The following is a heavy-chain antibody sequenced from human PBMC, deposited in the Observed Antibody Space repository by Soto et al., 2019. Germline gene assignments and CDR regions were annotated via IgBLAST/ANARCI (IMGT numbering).Heavy chain of an antibody. Sequence: QVQLVQSGAEVKKPGSSVKVSCKASGGTFSSYAISWVRQAPGQGIEWMGGIIPIFGTGNYAQKFQGRVTITAEKSTSTAYIELSSLRSEDTAVYYCAREGMGLPYFQHWGQGTLVTVSS. J-gene: IGHJ1*01. CDR2: IIPIFGTG. D-gene: IGHD6-13*01. CDR1: GGTFSSYA. CDR3: AREGMGLPYFQH. V-gene: IGHV1-69*06.